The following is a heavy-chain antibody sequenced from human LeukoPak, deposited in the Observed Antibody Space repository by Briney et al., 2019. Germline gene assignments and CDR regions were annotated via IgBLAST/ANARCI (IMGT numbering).Heavy chain of an antibody. CDR2: INSDGSST. D-gene: IGHD1-1*01. CDR3: ARVHNIDEP. CDR1: GFTFSSYW. V-gene: IGHV3-74*01. Sequence: GGSLRLSCAASGFTFSSYWMHWVRQAPGKGLVWVSRINSDGSSTSYADSVRGRFTVSRDNAKNTLYLQMNSLRVEDTAMYYCARVHNIDEPWGQGTLVTVSS. J-gene: IGHJ5*02.